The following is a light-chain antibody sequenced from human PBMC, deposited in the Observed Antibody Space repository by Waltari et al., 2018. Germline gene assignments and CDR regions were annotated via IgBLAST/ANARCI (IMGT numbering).Light chain of an antibody. CDR1: VLTKRF. V-gene: IGLV3-25*03. Sequence: YGLTQPPSISLSPGQTARITCSGDVLTKRFGYWYQQKTGQAPQLLIYKDNKRPSGIPELFSGSNSGAMVTLTITEVQADDEADYYCQSADGTGWVFGGGTRLTVL. CDR3: QSADGTGWV. J-gene: IGLJ3*02. CDR2: KDN.